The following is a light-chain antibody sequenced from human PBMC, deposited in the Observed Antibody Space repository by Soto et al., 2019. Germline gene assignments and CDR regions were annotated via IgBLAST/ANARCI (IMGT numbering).Light chain of an antibody. CDR3: QHYNSYSEA. CDR1: QTISSW. Sequence: DIQMTQSPSTLSGSLVDRVTIXWRASQTISSWLAWYQQKPGKAPKLLIYKASTLKSGVPSRFSGSGSGTEFTLTISSLQPDDFATYYCQHYNSYSEAFGQGTKVDIK. CDR2: KAS. J-gene: IGKJ1*01. V-gene: IGKV1-5*03.